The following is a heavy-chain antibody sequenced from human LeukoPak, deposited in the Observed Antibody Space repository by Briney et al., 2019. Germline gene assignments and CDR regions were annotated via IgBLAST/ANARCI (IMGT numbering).Heavy chain of an antibody. CDR2: ISGGGTST. V-gene: IGHV3-23*01. D-gene: IGHD6-19*01. CDR1: GFTFSSYW. CDR3: AKVAGGWYPIDF. Sequence: GGSLRLSCAASGFTFSSYWMSWVRQAPGKGLEWVSAISGGGTSTFYADSVKGRFTISRDNSKNTLYLQMNSLRAEGTAVYYCAKVAGGWYPIDFWGQGTLVTVSS. J-gene: IGHJ4*02.